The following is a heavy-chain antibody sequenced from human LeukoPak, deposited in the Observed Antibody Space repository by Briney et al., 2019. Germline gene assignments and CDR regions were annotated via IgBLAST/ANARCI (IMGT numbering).Heavy chain of an antibody. CDR1: GFTFTSYA. CDR2: ISGSGRDT. Sequence: PGGSLRLSCAASGFTFTSYAWSWVRQAPGKGLEWVSAISGSGRDTYYADSVKGRFTISRDNAKNTLYLQMNSLRDEDAAVYFCVRETAYRFDPWGQGTLVIVSS. V-gene: IGHV3-23*01. CDR3: VRETAYRFDP. D-gene: IGHD1-1*01. J-gene: IGHJ5*02.